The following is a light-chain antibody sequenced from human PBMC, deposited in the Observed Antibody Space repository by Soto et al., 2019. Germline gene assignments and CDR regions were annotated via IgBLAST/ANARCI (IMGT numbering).Light chain of an antibody. Sequence: EIVLTQSPGTLSLSPGDGATLSGTSSQSINGRYLAWYQQRPGQAPRLLIYGASSRATGITDRFSGSGSGTDFTLTISRLEPEDFAVYYCQQYGSSPWTVGQGTKVEIK. V-gene: IGKV3-20*01. CDR2: GAS. CDR3: QQYGSSPWT. CDR1: QSINGRY. J-gene: IGKJ1*01.